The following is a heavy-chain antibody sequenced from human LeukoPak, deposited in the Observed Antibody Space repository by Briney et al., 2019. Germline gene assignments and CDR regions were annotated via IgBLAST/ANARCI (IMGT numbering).Heavy chain of an antibody. CDR3: APRSGYYPYYFAY. CDR2: VNPNSGGT. Sequence: ASVKVTCKASAYTFTGYYMHWVRLAPAQGLGLMGWVNPNSGGTNYAPKFQGRDTMTRDTSISTASMELSRLRSDDTAVYYCAPRSGYYPYYFAYGGQGTLVTVSS. D-gene: IGHD3-22*01. V-gene: IGHV1-2*02. J-gene: IGHJ4*02. CDR1: AYTFTGYY.